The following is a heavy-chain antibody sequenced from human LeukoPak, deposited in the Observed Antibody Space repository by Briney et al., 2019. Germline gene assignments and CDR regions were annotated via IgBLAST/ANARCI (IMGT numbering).Heavy chain of an antibody. CDR2: ISSYNGNT. CDR1: GYTFTNWG. Sequence: ASVKVSYKAYGYTFTNWGTSWLRQAPGQGLEWMGWISSYNGNTNYAQKLQGRVTMTTDTSTSTTYMELRSLRSDDTAVYYCARYTRGDINNWYNYFDPWGQGTLVTVSS. CDR3: ARYTRGDINNWYNYFDP. V-gene: IGHV1-18*01. J-gene: IGHJ5*02. D-gene: IGHD1-20*01.